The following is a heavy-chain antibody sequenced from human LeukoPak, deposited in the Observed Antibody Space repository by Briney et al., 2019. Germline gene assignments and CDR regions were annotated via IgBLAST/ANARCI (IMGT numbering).Heavy chain of an antibody. V-gene: IGHV1-2*02. CDR3: ARADRLHGGPYLIGP. CDR2: INPNSGGT. CDR1: GYSFTDYY. Sequence: ASVKVSCKTSGYSFTDYYMDWVRQAPGQGREGMGWINPNSGGTSSAQEFQGGVTMTMDTSSSTVYIDVSGLTSDDTAIYYCARADRLHGGPYLIGPWGQGTLVTVSS. J-gene: IGHJ5*02. D-gene: IGHD2-21*01.